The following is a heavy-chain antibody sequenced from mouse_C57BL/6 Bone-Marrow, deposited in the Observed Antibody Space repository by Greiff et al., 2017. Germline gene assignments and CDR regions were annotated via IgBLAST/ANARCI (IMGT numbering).Heavy chain of an antibody. Sequence: EVQLVESGGGLVKPGGSLKLSCAASGFTFSSYAMSWVRQTPEKRLEWVATISDGGSYTYYPDNVKGRFTISRDNAKNNLYLQMSHLKSEDTAMYYCARDQGYYYGSSYDYWGQGTTLTVSS. CDR1: GFTFSSYA. J-gene: IGHJ2*01. CDR2: ISDGGSYT. D-gene: IGHD1-1*01. CDR3: ARDQGYYYGSSYDY. V-gene: IGHV5-4*01.